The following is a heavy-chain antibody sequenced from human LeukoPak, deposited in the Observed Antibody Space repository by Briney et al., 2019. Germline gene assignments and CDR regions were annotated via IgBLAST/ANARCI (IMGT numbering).Heavy chain of an antibody. Sequence: PGGSLRLSCAASGFTFSSYGMNWVRQAPGKGLEWVSSISSSSYIYYADSVKGRFTISRDNAKNSLYLQMNSLRAEDTAVYYRARGMFRGFYGMDVWGQGTTVTVSS. V-gene: IGHV3-21*01. J-gene: IGHJ6*02. CDR1: GFTFSSYG. CDR3: ARGMFRGFYGMDV. CDR2: ISSSSYI. D-gene: IGHD3-10*02.